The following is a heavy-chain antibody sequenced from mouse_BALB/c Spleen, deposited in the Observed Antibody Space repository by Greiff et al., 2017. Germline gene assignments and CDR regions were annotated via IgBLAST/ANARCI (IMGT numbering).Heavy chain of an antibody. CDR2: IHPNSGNT. V-gene: IGHV1S130*01. CDR3: ARKRVYGYFDY. CDR1: GYTFTSSW. D-gene: IGHD1-1*01. J-gene: IGHJ2*01. Sequence: QVQLQQSGSVLVRPGASVKLSCKASGYTFTSSWMHWAKQRPGQGLEWIGEIHPNSGNTNYNEKFKGKATLTVDTSSSTAYVDLSSLTSEDTAVYYCARKRVYGYFDYWGQGTTLTVSS.